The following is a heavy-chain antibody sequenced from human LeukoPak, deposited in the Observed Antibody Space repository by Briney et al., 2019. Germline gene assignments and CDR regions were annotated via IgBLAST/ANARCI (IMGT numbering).Heavy chain of an antibody. D-gene: IGHD2-15*01. J-gene: IGHJ3*02. CDR3: ARKVVVVAVDAFDI. CDR1: GGSFRSYY. V-gene: IGHV4-4*07. CDR2: IYTSGNT. Sequence: PSETLSLTCTVSGGSFRSYYWTWIRQPAGKGLEWIGRIYTSGNTNYNPSLKSRVPMSVATSKNQFSLKLSSVTAADTAVYYGARKVVVVAVDAFDIWGQGTVVTVSS.